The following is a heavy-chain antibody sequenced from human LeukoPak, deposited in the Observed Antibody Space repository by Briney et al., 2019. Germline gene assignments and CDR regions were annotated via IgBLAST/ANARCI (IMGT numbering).Heavy chain of an antibody. Sequence: SETLSLTCTVSGDSISSSSYYWGWIRQPPGKGLEWIGSIYYSGTTYYNPSLKSRVTISVDTSKNQFSLKLSSVTAADTAVYYCARVVVVVAATHIDYWGQGTLVTVSS. CDR2: IYYSGTT. CDR3: ARVVVVVAATHIDY. J-gene: IGHJ4*02. V-gene: IGHV4-39*01. CDR1: GDSISSSSYY. D-gene: IGHD2-15*01.